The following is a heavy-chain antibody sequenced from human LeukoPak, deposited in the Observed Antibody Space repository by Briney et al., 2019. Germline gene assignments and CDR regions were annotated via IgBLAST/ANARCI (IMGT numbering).Heavy chain of an antibody. D-gene: IGHD3-10*01. V-gene: IGHV3-48*04. CDR1: GFTFSSYS. CDR2: ISSSSSTI. J-gene: IGHJ4*02. Sequence: GGSLRLSCAASGFTFSSYSMNWVRQAPGKGLEWVSYISSSSSTIYYADSVKGRFTISRDNAKNSLYLQMNSLRAEDTAVYYCARAADQSGSVLRYWGQGTLVTVSS. CDR3: ARAADQSGSVLRY.